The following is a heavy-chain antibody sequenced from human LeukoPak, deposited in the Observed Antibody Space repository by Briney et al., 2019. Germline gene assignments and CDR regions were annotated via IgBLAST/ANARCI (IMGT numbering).Heavy chain of an antibody. CDR1: GGSISSGSYY. J-gene: IGHJ6*02. Sequence: SQTLSLTCTVSGGSISSGSYYWSWIRQPAGKGLEWIGRIYTSGSTNYNPSLKSRVTISVDTSKNQFSLKLSSVTAADTAVYYCARSTTSPDYYYYGMDVWGQGTTVTVSS. CDR3: ARSTTSPDYYYYGMDV. V-gene: IGHV4-61*02. CDR2: IYTSGST. D-gene: IGHD1-7*01.